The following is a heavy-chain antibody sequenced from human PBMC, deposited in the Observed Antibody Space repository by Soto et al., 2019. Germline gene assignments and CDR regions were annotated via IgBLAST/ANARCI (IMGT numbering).Heavy chain of an antibody. CDR2: ISTNNGNT. J-gene: IGHJ3*02. V-gene: IGHV1-18*01. D-gene: IGHD1-26*01. CDR1: GYTFTSYG. CDR3: AIGYYDDAFDI. Sequence: QVQLVQSGAEVKKPGASVKVSCKASGYTFTSYGISWMRQAPGQGLEWMGWISTNNGNTKYAQKLQGRVTMSTDTSTSTAYMEVRSLRSDDTAVYYCAIGYYDDAFDIWGQGTMVTVSS.